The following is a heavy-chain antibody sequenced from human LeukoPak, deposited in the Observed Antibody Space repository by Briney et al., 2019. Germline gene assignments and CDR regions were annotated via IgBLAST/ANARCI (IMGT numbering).Heavy chain of an antibody. D-gene: IGHD2-2*01. V-gene: IGHV3-23*01. CDR3: AKVGRGVVVVPAAYFDY. CDR2: VSGSGGST. J-gene: IGHJ4*02. CDR1: GFTLSSYA. Sequence: GGSLRLSCAPSGFTLSSYAMRWVRQAPGRGGEWVSSVSGSGGSTYYADSVKGRFTISRDNSKNKMYLKMHSLREEDTAVSYCAKVGRGVVVVPAAYFDYWGQGTLVTVSS.